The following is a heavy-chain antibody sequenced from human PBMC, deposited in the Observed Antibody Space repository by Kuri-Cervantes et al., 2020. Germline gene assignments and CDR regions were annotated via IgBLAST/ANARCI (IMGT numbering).Heavy chain of an antibody. CDR3: ARGNSLPNYYDTTSYYRTDFDV. Sequence: SETLSLTCIVSGASISSNTYYWGWIRQPPGKGLEWIGSIYYTGSTYYSPSLKSRVTISGDTSKNQVSLKLSSVTAADTAFYYCARGNSLPNYYDTTSYYRTDFDVWGQGPLVTVSS. J-gene: IGHJ4*02. D-gene: IGHD3-22*01. V-gene: IGHV4-39*01. CDR2: IYYTGST. CDR1: GASISSNTYY.